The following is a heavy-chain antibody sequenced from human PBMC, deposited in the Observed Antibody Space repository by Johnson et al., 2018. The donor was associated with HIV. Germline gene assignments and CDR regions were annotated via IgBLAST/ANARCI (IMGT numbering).Heavy chain of an antibody. J-gene: IGHJ3*02. V-gene: IGHV3-66*01. CDR3: ARDLRFNRTVQGLIIISGVFDM. CDR1: GFTVSSNY. CDR2: IYSGGST. Sequence: VQLVESGGGLVQPGGSLRLSCAASGFTVSSNYMSWVRQAPGKGLEWVSVIYSGGSTYYADSVKGRFTISRDNSRNTLYLQMNNLRSEDTAVYSCARDLRFNRTVQGLIIISGVFDMWGQGTVVSVSS. D-gene: IGHD3-10*01.